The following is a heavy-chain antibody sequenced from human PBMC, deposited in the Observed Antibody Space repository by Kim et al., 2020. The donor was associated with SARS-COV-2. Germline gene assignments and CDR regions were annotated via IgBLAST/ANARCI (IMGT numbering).Heavy chain of an antibody. CDR2: VGGDGRSR. V-gene: IGHV3-74*01. Sequence: GGSLRLSCAASGFTFTNYWIHWVRQIPGKGPVWVSSVGGDGRSRYYADSVKGRFNTSRDNANNMVYLQMNSLRVDDTAIYYCTSIFEYWRQGALFTVSS. CDR3: TSIFEY. D-gene: IGHD3-3*02. CDR1: GFTFTNYW. J-gene: IGHJ4*02.